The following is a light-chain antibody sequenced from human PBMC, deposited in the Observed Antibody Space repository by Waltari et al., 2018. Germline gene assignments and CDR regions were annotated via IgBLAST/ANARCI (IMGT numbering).Light chain of an antibody. Sequence: IPVTQSPSTLSASVGDRVTITCRASQSISTSLAWYQQRPGKAPKPLMYKASSLQDGVPSRFSGSGFGTEFTLIISSLQPDDFATYYCQQYYRYSTFGQGTKLEI. CDR2: KAS. CDR1: QSISTS. V-gene: IGKV1-5*03. J-gene: IGKJ2*01. CDR3: QQYYRYST.